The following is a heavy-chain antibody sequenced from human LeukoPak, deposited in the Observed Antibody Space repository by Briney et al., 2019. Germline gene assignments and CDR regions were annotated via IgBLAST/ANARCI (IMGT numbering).Heavy chain of an antibody. D-gene: IGHD3-9*01. CDR2: ISYDGSNK. CDR1: GFTFSSYA. Sequence: GGSLRLSCAASGFTFSSYAMHWVRQAPGKGLEWVAVISYDGSNKYYADSVKGRFTISRDNSKNTLYLQMNSLRAEDTAVYYCASLDFDMRGSDYWGQGTLVTVSS. J-gene: IGHJ4*02. V-gene: IGHV3-30*04. CDR3: ASLDFDMRGSDY.